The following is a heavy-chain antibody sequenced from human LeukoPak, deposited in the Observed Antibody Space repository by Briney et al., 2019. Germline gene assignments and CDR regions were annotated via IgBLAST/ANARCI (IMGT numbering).Heavy chain of an antibody. D-gene: IGHD2-21*01. J-gene: IGHJ4*02. V-gene: IGHV4-34*01. CDR1: GGSSSDYY. Sequence: SETLSLTCAVSGGSSSDYYCSWIRQPPGKGLEWIGEIHPYGDLYYNSSLTSRLTISIDTSKTQFSLRLTSLTAADTAFYYCARGRDRSKAGEHWGQGTLVTVSS. CDR3: ARGRDRSKAGEH. CDR2: IHPYGDL.